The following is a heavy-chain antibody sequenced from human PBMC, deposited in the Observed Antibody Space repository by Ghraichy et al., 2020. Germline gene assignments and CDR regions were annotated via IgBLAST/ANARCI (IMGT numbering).Heavy chain of an antibody. Sequence: GGSLRLSCAASGFTFSSYAMHWVRQAPGKGLEWVAVISYDGSNKYYADSVKGRFTISRDNSKNTLYLQMNSLRAEDTAVYYCARDQGQVWFGELEKKGVDYWGQGTLVTVSS. CDR3: ARDQGQVWFGELEKKGVDY. V-gene: IGHV3-30*04. CDR2: ISYDGSNK. CDR1: GFTFSSYA. D-gene: IGHD3-10*01. J-gene: IGHJ4*02.